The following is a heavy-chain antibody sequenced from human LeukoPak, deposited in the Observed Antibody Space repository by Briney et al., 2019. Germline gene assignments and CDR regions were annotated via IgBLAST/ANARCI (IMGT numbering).Heavy chain of an antibody. V-gene: IGHV3-7*03. CDR3: ATYTQHFGVPGGADY. D-gene: IGHD2-8*02. J-gene: IGHJ4*02. CDR2: INKDGSEK. CDR1: RLTFSGYW. Sequence: GGSLRLSCVVSRLTFSGYWMRWVRQAPGKGLEWVAAINKDGSEKRYVDSVEGRFTISRDNARNSVYLQMTSLGAEDTAVYYCATYTQHFGVPGGADYWGLGTLVTVSS.